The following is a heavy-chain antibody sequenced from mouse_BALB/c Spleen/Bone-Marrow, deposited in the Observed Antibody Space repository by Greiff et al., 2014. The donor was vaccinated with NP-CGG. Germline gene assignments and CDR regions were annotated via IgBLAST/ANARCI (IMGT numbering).Heavy chain of an antibody. CDR1: GFTFSSYT. CDR2: ISNGGGST. J-gene: IGHJ3*01. CDR3: ARRYDYDYGPFAY. V-gene: IGHV5-12-2*01. D-gene: IGHD2-4*01. Sequence: DVMLVESGGGLVQPGGSLKLSCAASGFTFSSYTMSWVRQTPEKRLEWVAYISNGGGSTYYPDTVKGRFTISRDNAKNTLYLQMSSLKSEDTAMYYCARRYDYDYGPFAYWGQGTLVTVSA.